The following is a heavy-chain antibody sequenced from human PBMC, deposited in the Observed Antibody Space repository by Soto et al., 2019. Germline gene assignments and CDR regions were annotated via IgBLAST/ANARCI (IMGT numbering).Heavy chain of an antibody. J-gene: IGHJ6*02. V-gene: IGHV1-3*01. Sequence: QVQLVQSGAEVRKPGASVKVSCKTSGYTFTRYSLHWVRQAPGQRLEWMGWINSANGNTKYSPNFQGRVSIISDTSANTAYMELSSLRSEDTAMYYCARSFSPTRVDRVMAYYYYGVDVWGQGTTVTVSS. D-gene: IGHD5-18*01. CDR3: ARSFSPTRVDRVMAYYYYGVDV. CDR2: INSANGNT. CDR1: GYTFTRYS.